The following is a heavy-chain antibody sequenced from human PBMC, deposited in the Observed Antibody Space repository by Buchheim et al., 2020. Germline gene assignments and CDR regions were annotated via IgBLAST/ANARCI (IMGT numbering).Heavy chain of an antibody. J-gene: IGHJ4*02. CDR3: ARIYGANPFSFDY. V-gene: IGHV2-70*04. Sequence: QVTLKESGPALVKPTQTLTLTCTFSGFSLSTSNMRVNWIRQPPGKALEWLARIDWDDDKFYSTFLKTRLTISKDTSKNQVVLTMTNMDPVDTAMYYCARIYGANPFSFDYWGQGTL. CDR2: IDWDDDK. CDR1: GFSLSTSNMR. D-gene: IGHD4-23*01.